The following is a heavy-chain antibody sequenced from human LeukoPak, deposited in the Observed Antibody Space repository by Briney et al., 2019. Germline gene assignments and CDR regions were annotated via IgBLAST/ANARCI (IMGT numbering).Heavy chain of an antibody. V-gene: IGHV3-30*02. CDR1: GFTFSSYG. Sequence: GGSLRLSCAASGFTFSSYGMHWVRQAPGKGLEWVAFIRYDGSNKYYADSVKGRFTISRDNSKNTLYLQMNSLRAEDTAVYYCAGAILTGYYPADGIFDYWGQGTLVTVSS. CDR3: AGAILTGYYPADGIFDY. CDR2: IRYDGSNK. J-gene: IGHJ4*02. D-gene: IGHD3-9*01.